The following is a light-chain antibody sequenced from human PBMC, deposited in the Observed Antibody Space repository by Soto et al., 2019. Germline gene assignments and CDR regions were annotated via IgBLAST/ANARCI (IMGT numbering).Light chain of an antibody. CDR3: QSYDSSLSSWV. CDR2: VNT. Sequence: QSVLTQPPSVSGAPGQRVTISCTGSSSNIGAGYDVHWYQQLLGTAPKLLIYVNTNRPSGVPDRFSGSKSGTSASLAITGLQAEDEADYYCQSYDSSLSSWVFGGGTKLTVL. V-gene: IGLV1-40*01. J-gene: IGLJ2*01. CDR1: SSNIGAGYD.